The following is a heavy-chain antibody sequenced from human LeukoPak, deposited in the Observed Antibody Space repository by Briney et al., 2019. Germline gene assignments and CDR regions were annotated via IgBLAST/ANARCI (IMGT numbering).Heavy chain of an antibody. D-gene: IGHD3-9*01. CDR1: GFTFSSYS. V-gene: IGHV3-21*01. CDR3: ARELYDILTGYYIPNYYYYGMDV. J-gene: IGHJ6*02. Sequence: GSLRLSCAASGFTFSSYSMNWVRQAPGKGLEWVSSISSSSSYIYYADSVKGRFTISRDNAKNSLYLQMNSLRAEDTAVYYCARELYDILTGYYIPNYYYYGMDVWGQGTPVTVSS. CDR2: ISSSSSYI.